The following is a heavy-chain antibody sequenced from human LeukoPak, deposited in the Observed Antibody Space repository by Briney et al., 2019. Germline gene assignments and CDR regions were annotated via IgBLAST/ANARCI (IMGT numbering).Heavy chain of an antibody. CDR1: GGSLRSYY. CDR2: IYYSGST. V-gene: IGHV4-59*01. Sequence: SETLSLTCTVSGGSLRSYYWSWLRQPPGKGLEWIGYIYYSGSTKYNPSLKSRVTISLATSKNQFSLKLRYMTGAGAAVYYVARCRFLEWSDAEYFGYWGQGTLVTVSS. J-gene: IGHJ4*02. CDR3: ARCRFLEWSDAEYFGY. D-gene: IGHD3-3*01.